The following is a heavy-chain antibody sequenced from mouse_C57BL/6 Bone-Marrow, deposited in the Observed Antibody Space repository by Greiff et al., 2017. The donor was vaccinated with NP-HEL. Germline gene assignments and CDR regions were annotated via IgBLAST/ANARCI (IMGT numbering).Heavy chain of an antibody. CDR2: INPNNGGT. CDR1: GYTFTDYN. V-gene: IGHV1-18*01. D-gene: IGHD4-1*01. Sequence: DVQLQESGPELVKPGASVKIPCKASGYTFTDYNMDWVKQSHGKSLEWIGDINPNNGGTIYNQKFKGKATLTVDKSSSTAYMELRSLTSEDTAVYYCARWGLGRDYFDYWGQGTTLTVSS. J-gene: IGHJ2*01. CDR3: ARWGLGRDYFDY.